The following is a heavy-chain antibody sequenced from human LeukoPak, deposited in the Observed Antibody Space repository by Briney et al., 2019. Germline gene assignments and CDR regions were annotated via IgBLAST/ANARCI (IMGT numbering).Heavy chain of an antibody. CDR1: GGSFSGYY. D-gene: IGHD2-2*01. V-gene: IGHV4-34*01. CDR2: INHSGST. J-gene: IGHJ6*02. CDR3: ARHLPAASYYYGMDV. Sequence: SETLSLTCAVYGGSFSGYYWSWIRQPPGKGLEWIGEINHSGSTNYNPSLKSRVSISIDTSKNQFSLKLSSVTAADTAVYYCARHLPAASYYYGMDVWGQGTTVTVSS.